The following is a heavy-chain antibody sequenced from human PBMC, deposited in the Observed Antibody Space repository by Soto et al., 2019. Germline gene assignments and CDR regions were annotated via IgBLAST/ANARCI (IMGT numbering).Heavy chain of an antibody. V-gene: IGHV5-51*01. J-gene: IGHJ3*02. D-gene: IGHD6-6*01. CDR3: ARPVYSSSSVGAFDI. Sequence: GESLKISCKGSGYSFTRYWIGWVRQMPGKGLEWKGIIYPGDSDTRYSPSFQGQVTISADKSISTAYLQWSSLKASDTAMYYCARPVYSSSSVGAFDIWGHGTMATVSS. CDR2: IYPGDSDT. CDR1: GYSFTRYW.